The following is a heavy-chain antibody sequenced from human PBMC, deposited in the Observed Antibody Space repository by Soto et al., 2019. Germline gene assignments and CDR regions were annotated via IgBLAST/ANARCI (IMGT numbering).Heavy chain of an antibody. J-gene: IGHJ6*02. CDR2: ISYDGSNK. Sequence: QVQLVESGGGVVQPGRSLRLSCAASGFTFSSYAMHWVRQAPGKGLEWVAVISYDGSNKYYADSVKGRFTISRDNSKNTLYLQMNSLRAEDTAVYYCAKLTPDYYYGMDVWGQGTTVTVSS. V-gene: IGHV3-30-3*02. CDR3: AKLTPDYYYGMDV. CDR1: GFTFSSYA.